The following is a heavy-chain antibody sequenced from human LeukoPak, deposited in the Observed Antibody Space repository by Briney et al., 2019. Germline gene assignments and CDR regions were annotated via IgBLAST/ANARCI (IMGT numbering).Heavy chain of an antibody. V-gene: IGHV1-18*01. CDR3: AREFGHCYGDNCFYFFDT. Sequence: ASVKVSCKASGYTLTNYNISWVRQAPGQGLEWMGWINTYKGDTLYAQKLQGRVTMTADTSTNTAYMELRSLRFDDTAVYYCAREFGHCYGDNCFYFFDTWGQGFRVTFSS. J-gene: IGHJ4*02. CDR1: GYTLTNYN. CDR2: INTYKGDT. D-gene: IGHD4-23*01.